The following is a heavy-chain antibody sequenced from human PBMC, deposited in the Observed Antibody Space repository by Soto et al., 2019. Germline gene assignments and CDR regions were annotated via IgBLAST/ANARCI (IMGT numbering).Heavy chain of an antibody. CDR3: ARYSSASDDLDPRFGP. D-gene: IGHD6-6*01. V-gene: IGHV4-59*01. CDR2: IYYSGST. CDR1: GGSISSYY. Sequence: SETLSLTCTVSGGSISSYYWSWIRQPPGKGLEWIGYIYYSGSTNYNPSLKSRVTISVDTSKNQFSLKLSSVTAADTAVYYCARYSSASDDLDPRFGPWGQGTLVTVSS. J-gene: IGHJ5*02.